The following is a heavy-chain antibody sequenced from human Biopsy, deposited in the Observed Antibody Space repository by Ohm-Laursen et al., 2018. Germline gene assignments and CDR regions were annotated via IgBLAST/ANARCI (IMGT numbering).Heavy chain of an antibody. CDR1: GYTFSNYG. Sequence: SVKVSCKASGYTFSNYGISWVRQAPGQGLEWMGWISGYNGNTNYAQKFQGRVTVAADTSTSTATMELRSLRSDDTAVYYCAAKLTGYFHHWGQGTLVIVSS. D-gene: IGHD3-9*01. V-gene: IGHV1-18*01. CDR3: AAKLTGYFHH. J-gene: IGHJ1*01. CDR2: ISGYNGNT.